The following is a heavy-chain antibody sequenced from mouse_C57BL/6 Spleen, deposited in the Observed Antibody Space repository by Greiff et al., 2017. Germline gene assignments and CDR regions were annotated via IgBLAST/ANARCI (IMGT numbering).Heavy chain of an antibody. Sequence: VQLQQSGAELVRPGSSVKMSCKTSGYTFTSYGINWVKQRPGQGLEWIGYIYIGNGYTEYNEKFKGKATLTSDTSSSTAYMQLSSLTSEDSAIXFCASWPSHYYGSSYDYARDYWGQGTSVTVSS. J-gene: IGHJ4*01. CDR3: ASWPSHYYGSSYDYARDY. D-gene: IGHD1-1*01. V-gene: IGHV1-58*01. CDR1: GYTFTSYG. CDR2: IYIGNGYT.